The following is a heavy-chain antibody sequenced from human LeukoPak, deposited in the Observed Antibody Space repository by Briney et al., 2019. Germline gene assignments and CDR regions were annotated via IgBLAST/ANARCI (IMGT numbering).Heavy chain of an antibody. CDR1: GGTFSSYA. Sequence: SVKVSCKASGGTFSSYAISWVRQAPGQGLEWMGGIIPIFGTANYAQKFQGRVTITTDESTSTAYMELSSLRSEDTAVYYCASAYCSSTSCYGAFDIWGQGTMVTVSS. V-gene: IGHV1-69*05. D-gene: IGHD2-2*01. J-gene: IGHJ3*02. CDR2: IIPIFGTA. CDR3: ASAYCSSTSCYGAFDI.